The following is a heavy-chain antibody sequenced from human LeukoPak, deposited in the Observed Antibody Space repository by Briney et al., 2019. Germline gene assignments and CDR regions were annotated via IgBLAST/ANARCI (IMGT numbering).Heavy chain of an antibody. J-gene: IGHJ6*02. D-gene: IGHD6-13*01. CDR3: AAGLYYYGMDM. Sequence: GGSLRLSCAASGFTFTTYPMTWVRRAPGRGLEWVSAIGTSGNSKYYAVSVRGRFTVSRDNFKNSLYLQMGRVRAEDTAVYYCAAGLYYYGMDMWGQGTTVTVSS. CDR1: GFTFTTYP. CDR2: IGTSGNSK. V-gene: IGHV3-23*01.